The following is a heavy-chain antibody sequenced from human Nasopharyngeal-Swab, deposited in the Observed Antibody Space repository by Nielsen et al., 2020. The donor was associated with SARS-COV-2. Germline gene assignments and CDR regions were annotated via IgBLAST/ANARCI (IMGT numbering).Heavy chain of an antibody. CDR3: AREGSGSQYVRWFDP. CDR2: IYYSGST. D-gene: IGHD1-26*01. Sequence: RQAPGKGLEWIGYIYYSGSTNYNPSLKSRVTISVDTSKNQFSLKLTSVTAADTAVYYCAREGSGSQYVRWFDPWGQGTLVTVSS. V-gene: IGHV4-59*01. J-gene: IGHJ5*02.